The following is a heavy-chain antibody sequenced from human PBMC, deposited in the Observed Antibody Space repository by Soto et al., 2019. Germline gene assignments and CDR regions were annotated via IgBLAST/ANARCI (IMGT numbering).Heavy chain of an antibody. J-gene: IGHJ6*02. CDR2: IWYDGSNK. CDR1: GFTFSSYG. Sequence: PGGFLRLSCAASGFTFSSYGMHWVRQAPGKGLEWVAVIWYDGSNKYYADSVKGRFTISRDNSKNTLYLQMNSLRAEDTAVYYCARGGDYYYGMDVWGQGTKVTVS. V-gene: IGHV3-33*01. CDR3: ARGGDYYYGMDV.